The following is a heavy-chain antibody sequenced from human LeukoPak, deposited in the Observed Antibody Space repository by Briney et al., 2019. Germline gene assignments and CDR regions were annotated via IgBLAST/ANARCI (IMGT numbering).Heavy chain of an antibody. CDR1: GFTFSSYW. CDR2: INQDGSEK. D-gene: IGHD3-10*01. V-gene: IGHV3-7*01. CDR3: ARGGALRGSGSYYKGFDY. Sequence: GGSLRLSCAASGFTFSSYWRSWVRQAPGKGLEWVANINQDGSEKYYVDSVKGRSTISRDNAKNSLYLQMNSLRAEDTAVYYCARGGALRGSGSYYKGFDYWGQGTLVTVSS. J-gene: IGHJ4*02.